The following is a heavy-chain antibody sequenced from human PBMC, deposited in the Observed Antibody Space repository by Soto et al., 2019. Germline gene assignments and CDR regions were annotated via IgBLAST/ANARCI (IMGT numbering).Heavy chain of an antibody. Sequence: ASVKVSCKASGYTFTNYGVSWVRQAPEQGLEWMGWINAYNGNTNYAQKLQGRVTMTTDTSTSTAYMELRSLRSDDTAVYYCARGRYDILSGYCFDPWGQGTLVTVSS. V-gene: IGHV1-18*01. CDR1: GYTFTNYG. J-gene: IGHJ5*02. CDR3: ARGRYDILSGYCFDP. D-gene: IGHD3-9*01. CDR2: INAYNGNT.